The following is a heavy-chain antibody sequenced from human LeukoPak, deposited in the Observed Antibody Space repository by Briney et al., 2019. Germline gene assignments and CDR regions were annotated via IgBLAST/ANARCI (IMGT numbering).Heavy chain of an antibody. CDR3: SRGLHDYGDSNYYFDQ. CDR1: GFSFGDDA. Sequence: GGSLRLSCTASGFSFGDDAWSWFRQTPGRGLEFVSFIRKKGYGETSDYAASVRGRFTISRDDAKSTAYLQMNSLGIEDTALYYCSRGLHDYGDSNYYFDQWGRGTQVTVSS. D-gene: IGHD4-17*01. V-gene: IGHV3-49*03. CDR2: IRKKGYGETS. J-gene: IGHJ4*02.